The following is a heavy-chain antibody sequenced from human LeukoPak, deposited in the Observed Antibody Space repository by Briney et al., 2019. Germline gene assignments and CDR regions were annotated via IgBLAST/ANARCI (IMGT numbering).Heavy chain of an antibody. CDR3: ATDTPTGEYCSGGSCYYKNYYYYGMDV. CDR2: FDPEDGET. D-gene: IGHD2-15*01. J-gene: IGHJ6*02. CDR1: GYTLTELS. Sequence: GASVKVSCKVSGYTLTELSMHWVRQAPGKGLEWMGGFDPEDGETIYAQKFQGRVTMTEDTSTDTAYMELSSLRSEDTAVYYCATDTPTGEYCSGGSCYYKNYYYYGMDVWGQGTTVTVSS. V-gene: IGHV1-24*01.